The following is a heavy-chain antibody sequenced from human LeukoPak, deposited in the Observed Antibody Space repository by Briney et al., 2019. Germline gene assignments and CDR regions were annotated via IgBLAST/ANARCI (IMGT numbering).Heavy chain of an antibody. Sequence: GGSLRLSCAASGFTFSSYAMSWVRQAPGKGLEWVSAISGSGGSTYYADSVKGRFTISRDNSKNTLYLQMNRLRAEDTAVYYCAKAPYYDILTGYIYYLDYWGQGTLVTVSS. V-gene: IGHV3-23*01. J-gene: IGHJ4*02. CDR2: ISGSGGST. CDR3: AKAPYYDILTGYIYYLDY. D-gene: IGHD3-9*01. CDR1: GFTFSSYA.